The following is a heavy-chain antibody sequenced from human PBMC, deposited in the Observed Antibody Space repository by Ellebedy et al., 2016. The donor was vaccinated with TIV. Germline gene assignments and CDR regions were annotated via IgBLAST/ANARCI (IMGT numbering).Heavy chain of an antibody. CDR3: ARDTRFINQRHNWFDP. J-gene: IGHJ5*02. D-gene: IGHD6-25*01. CDR1: GFIFSDYY. Sequence: GGSLRLSCAASGFIFSDYYMSWIRQAPGKGLEWISYISSSGTPIYYADSVKGRFTISRDNAKNSLDLQMNSLRADDKAVYYCARDTRFINQRHNWFDPWGQGAQVTVSS. V-gene: IGHV3-11*01. CDR2: ISSSGTPI.